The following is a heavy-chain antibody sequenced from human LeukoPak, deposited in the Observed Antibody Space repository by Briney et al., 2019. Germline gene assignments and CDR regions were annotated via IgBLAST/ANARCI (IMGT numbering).Heavy chain of an antibody. CDR1: GFTLCTYN. V-gene: IGHV3-23*01. CDR2: IRGSGGST. CDR3: ATGGGGIYFDY. J-gene: IGHJ4*02. D-gene: IGHD3-10*01. Sequence: GGSLRLSCAASGFTLCTYNMNWVRQVPGKGLEWVSSIRGSGGSTNHADSVKGRFTISRDNSKNTLYLQMDSLRAEDTAVYYCATGGGGIYFDYWGQGTLVTVSS.